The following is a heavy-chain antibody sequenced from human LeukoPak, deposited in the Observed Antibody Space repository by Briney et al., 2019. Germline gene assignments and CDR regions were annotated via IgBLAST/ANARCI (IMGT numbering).Heavy chain of an antibody. J-gene: IGHJ4*02. CDR3: ARDRNTAMVIEY. CDR2: INSDGSST. Sequence: GGSLRLSCAVSGFTFSNYWMHWVRQAPGKGLVWVSRINSDGSSTSYADAVKGRFTISRDNAKNTLYLQMNSLRGDDTAVYYCARDRNTAMVIEYWGQGTLVTVSS. CDR1: GFTFSNYW. V-gene: IGHV3-74*01. D-gene: IGHD5-18*01.